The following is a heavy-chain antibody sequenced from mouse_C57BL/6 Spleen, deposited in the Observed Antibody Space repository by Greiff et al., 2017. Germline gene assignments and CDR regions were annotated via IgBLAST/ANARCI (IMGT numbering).Heavy chain of an antibody. D-gene: IGHD1-1*01. CDR2: INPGSGGT. Sequence: VQLQQSGAELVRPGTSVKVSCKASGYAFTNYLIEWVKQRPGRGLEWIGVINPGSGGTNYNEKFKGKAPLTADKSSSTAYMQLSSLTSEDSAVYFCAAGTVVATKAYWGQGTLVTVSA. V-gene: IGHV1-54*01. J-gene: IGHJ3*01. CDR3: AAGTVVATKAY. CDR1: GYAFTNYL.